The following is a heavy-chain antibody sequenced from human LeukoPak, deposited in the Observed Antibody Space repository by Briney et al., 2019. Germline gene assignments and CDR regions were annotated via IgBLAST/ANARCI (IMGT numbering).Heavy chain of an antibody. J-gene: IGHJ5*02. Sequence: GASVKVSCKVSGYTLTELSMHWVRQAPGKGLEWVGGFDPEDGETIYAQKFQGRVTMTEDTSTDTAYMELSSLRSEDTAVYYCAATMVRGVIATLNWFDPWGQGTLVTVSS. V-gene: IGHV1-24*01. CDR2: FDPEDGET. CDR3: AATMVRGVIATLNWFDP. CDR1: GYTLTELS. D-gene: IGHD3-10*01.